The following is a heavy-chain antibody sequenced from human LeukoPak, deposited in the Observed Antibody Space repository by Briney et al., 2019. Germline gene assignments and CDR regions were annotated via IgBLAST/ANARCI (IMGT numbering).Heavy chain of an antibody. J-gene: IGHJ4*02. CDR1: GGSIRNYF. CDR2: TYTSGST. Sequence: SETLSLTCSVSGGSIRNYFWSWIRQPAGKGLEWIGRTYTSGSTDYNPSLRSRVTMSVDTSRNQFSLKLTSMTAADTDVYYCARESKSYDGSGFYHDYWGQGTLVAVSS. CDR3: ARESKSYDGSGFYHDY. D-gene: IGHD3-22*01. V-gene: IGHV4-4*07.